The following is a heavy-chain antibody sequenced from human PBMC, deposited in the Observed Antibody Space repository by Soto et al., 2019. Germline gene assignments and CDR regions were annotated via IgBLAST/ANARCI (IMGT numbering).Heavy chain of an antibody. CDR1: GYTFTSYY. V-gene: IGHV1-69*04. Sequence: SVKVSCKASGYTFTSYYMHWVRQAPGQGLEWMGRIIPILGIANYAQKFQGRVTITADKSTSTAYMELSSLRSEDTAVYYCARDRANYDILTGYYTPTHFDYWGQGTLVTVSS. CDR3: ARDRANYDILTGYYTPTHFDY. J-gene: IGHJ4*02. D-gene: IGHD3-9*01. CDR2: IIPILGIA.